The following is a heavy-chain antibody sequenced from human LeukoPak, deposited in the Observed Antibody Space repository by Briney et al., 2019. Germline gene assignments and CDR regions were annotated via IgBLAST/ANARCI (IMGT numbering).Heavy chain of an antibody. J-gene: IGHJ4*02. CDR2: INSDGSRT. CDR1: GFTLSSYW. Sequence: GGSLRLSCAASGFTLSSYWMHWVRQVPGKGLVWVSRINSDGSRTEYADSVKGRFTISRDNAKNTLYMQMNSLRAEDTAVYYCASGAYYHDFWGQGTLVSVSS. V-gene: IGHV3-74*03. D-gene: IGHD3-22*01. CDR3: ASGAYYHDF.